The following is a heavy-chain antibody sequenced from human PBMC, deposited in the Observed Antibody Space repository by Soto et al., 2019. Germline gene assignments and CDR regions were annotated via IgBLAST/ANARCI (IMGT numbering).Heavy chain of an antibody. CDR2: ISWNSGSI. D-gene: IGHD4-4*01. Sequence: GGSLRLSCAASGFTFDDYAMHWVRQAPGKGLEWVSGISWNSGSIGYADSVKGRFTISRDSAKNSLYLQMNSLRAEDTALYYCAKDETDDYTENDPWFDPWGQGTLVTVSS. J-gene: IGHJ5*02. CDR1: GFTFDDYA. CDR3: AKDETDDYTENDPWFDP. V-gene: IGHV3-9*01.